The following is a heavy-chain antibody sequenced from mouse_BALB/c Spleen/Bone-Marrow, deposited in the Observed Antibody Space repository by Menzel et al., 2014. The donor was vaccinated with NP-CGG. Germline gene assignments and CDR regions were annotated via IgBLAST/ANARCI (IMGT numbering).Heavy chain of an antibody. CDR2: INPSNGRT. CDR3: AGWGFDY. V-gene: IGHV1S81*02. J-gene: IGHJ2*01. CDR1: GYTFTSYW. Sequence: VQLQQSGAELVKPGASVKLSCKASGYTFTSYWMHWVKQRPGQGLEWIGEINPSNGRTNYNEKFKSKATLTVDKSSSTAYMQLSSLTSEDSAVYYCAGWGFDYWGQGTTLTVSS.